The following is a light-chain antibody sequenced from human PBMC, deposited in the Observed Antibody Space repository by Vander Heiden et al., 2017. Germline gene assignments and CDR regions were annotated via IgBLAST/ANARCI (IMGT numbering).Light chain of an antibody. J-gene: IGLJ2*01. V-gene: IGLV1-44*01. CDR2: NNH. Sequence: QAVLTHPPSASGTPGQNVTISCSGGSSNIGSSLVGWYQQLPGTAPKLFVCNNHAWPSGVSDRFSGSTSGTSASLTISGLQSEDEADYYCATWDDSLHGPVFGGGTRLTVL. CDR1: SSNIGSSL. CDR3: ATWDDSLHGPV.